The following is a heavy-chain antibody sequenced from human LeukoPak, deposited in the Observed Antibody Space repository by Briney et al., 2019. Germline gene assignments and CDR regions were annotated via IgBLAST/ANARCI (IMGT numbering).Heavy chain of an antibody. CDR1: GFSFSTYS. V-gene: IGHV3-21*01. CDR2: ISSGRNYI. CDR3: ARGAMIIVAHFDY. Sequence: GGSLRLSCAASGFSFSTYSMNWVRQAPGKGLEWVSSISSGRNYIYYADSVKGRFTISRDNAKNSLYLQMNSRRAEDTAVYYCARGAMIIVAHFDYWGQGTLVTVSS. J-gene: IGHJ4*02. D-gene: IGHD3-22*01.